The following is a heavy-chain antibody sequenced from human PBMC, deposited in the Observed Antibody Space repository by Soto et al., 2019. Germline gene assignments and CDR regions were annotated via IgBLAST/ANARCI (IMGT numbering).Heavy chain of an antibody. CDR3: ARELRYLDY. CDR2: IYYSGST. D-gene: IGHD3-9*01. CDR1: GGSXSXGGYY. J-gene: IGHJ4*02. Sequence: VXGGSXSXGGYYXSWIRQHPGKGLEWIGYIYYSGSTYYNPSLKSRVTISVDTSKNQFSLKLSSVTAADTAVYYCARELRYLDYWGQGTLVTVSS. V-gene: IGHV4-31*02.